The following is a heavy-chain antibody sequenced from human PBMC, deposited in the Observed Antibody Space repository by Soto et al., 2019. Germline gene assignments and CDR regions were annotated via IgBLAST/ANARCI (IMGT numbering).Heavy chain of an antibody. CDR3: ARARPSIPTSPYGVDV. CDR1: GFTLSDHY. D-gene: IGHD2-2*02. V-gene: IGHV3-72*01. J-gene: IGHJ6*02. Sequence: GGSLRLSCAASGFTLSDHYIDWVRQAPGKGLEWVGRTTNKVNSYTTEYAASVEGRFAISRDDLRNSVYLQMNSLTTEDTAVYYCARARPSIPTSPYGVDVWGQGTTVTVSS. CDR2: TTNKVNSYTT.